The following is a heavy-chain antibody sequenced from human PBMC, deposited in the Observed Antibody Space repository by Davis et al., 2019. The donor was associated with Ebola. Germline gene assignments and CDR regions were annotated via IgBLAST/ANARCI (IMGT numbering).Heavy chain of an antibody. CDR3: ATAPDKILVLGYFDY. V-gene: IGHV1-46*01. CDR2: VNPRGGDR. CDR1: GHSFSNYN. J-gene: IGHJ4*02. Sequence: ASVKVSCKASGHSFSNYNIHWLRQAPGQGLEWMGIVNPRGGDRSYSQKFQDRVTMARDTSTGTVFMELSSLRSEDTAVYYCATAPDKILVLGYFDYWGQGALVTVSS. D-gene: IGHD3-16*01.